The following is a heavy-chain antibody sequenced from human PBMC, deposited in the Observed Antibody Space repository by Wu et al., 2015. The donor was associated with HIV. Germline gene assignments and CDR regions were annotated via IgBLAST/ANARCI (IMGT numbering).Heavy chain of an antibody. D-gene: IGHD3-3*01. CDR3: ARDWQFQVTFGDFYMDI. Sequence: QVHLVQSASEMKKSGASMKVSCKTSGYTFTGYYIHWVRQAPGQGLEWMGWINPDTGDTKFAQIFKGRISMTRDTSTSTVNLILASLKPNDTATYYCARDWQFQVTFGDFYMDIWGNGTTVIVS. CDR1: GYTFTGYY. V-gene: IGHV1-2*02. J-gene: IGHJ6*03. CDR2: INPDTGDT.